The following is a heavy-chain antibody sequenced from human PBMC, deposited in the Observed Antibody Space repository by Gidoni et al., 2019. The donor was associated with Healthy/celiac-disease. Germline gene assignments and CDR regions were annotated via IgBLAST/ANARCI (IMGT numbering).Heavy chain of an antibody. Sequence: QVQLQESGPGLVKPSETLSLTCTVSGGSISSYYWSWIRQPPGKGLEWIGYSYYSGSTNYNPSLKSRVTISVDTSKNQFSLKLSSVTAADTAVYYCARAEGVDSSGYQYVYWGQGTLVTVSS. D-gene: IGHD3-22*01. CDR2: SYYSGST. CDR1: GGSISSYY. J-gene: IGHJ4*02. CDR3: ARAEGVDSSGYQYVY. V-gene: IGHV4-59*01.